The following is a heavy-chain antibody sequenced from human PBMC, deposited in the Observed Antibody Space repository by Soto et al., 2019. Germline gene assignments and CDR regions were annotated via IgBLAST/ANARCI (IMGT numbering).Heavy chain of an antibody. V-gene: IGHV3-7*01. Sequence: EVQLVESGGGLVQPGGSLRLSCAASTFTFSSSWMTWVRQAPGKGLEWVATIKEDGSEEFYVDSVKGRFTISRDNTKKSLFLQMNSLRAEDTAVYYCARDLRAVVGHYFDYWGQGTLVTVSS. D-gene: IGHD6-19*01. CDR2: IKEDGSEE. J-gene: IGHJ4*02. CDR1: TFTFSSSW. CDR3: ARDLRAVVGHYFDY.